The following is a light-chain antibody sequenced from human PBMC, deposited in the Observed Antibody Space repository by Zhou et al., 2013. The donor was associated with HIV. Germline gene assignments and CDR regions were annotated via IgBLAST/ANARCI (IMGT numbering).Light chain of an antibody. Sequence: EIVMTQSPGTLSLSPGERVTLSCRASQSVSSNYLAWCQQKPGQAPRLLIYGASSRATGIPDRFSGSGSGTDFTLTISRLEPEDFAVYYCQQYGSSPTFGQGTKVEIK. CDR1: QSVSSNY. CDR3: QQYGSSPT. V-gene: IGKV3-20*01. CDR2: GAS. J-gene: IGKJ1*01.